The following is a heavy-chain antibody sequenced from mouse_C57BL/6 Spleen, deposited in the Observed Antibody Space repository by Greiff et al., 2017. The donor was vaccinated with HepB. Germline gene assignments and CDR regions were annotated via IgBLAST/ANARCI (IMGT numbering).Heavy chain of an antibody. J-gene: IGHJ4*01. CDR1: GYAFSSYW. CDR3: ARARSYDYDDYYAMDY. Sequence: VQLQQSGAELVKPGASVKISCKASGYAFSSYWMNWVKQRPGKGLEWIGQIYPGDGDTNYNGKFKGKATLTADKSSSTAYMHLSSLTSEDSAVYFCARARSYDYDDYYAMDYWGQGTSVTVSS. V-gene: IGHV1-80*01. D-gene: IGHD2-4*01. CDR2: IYPGDGDT.